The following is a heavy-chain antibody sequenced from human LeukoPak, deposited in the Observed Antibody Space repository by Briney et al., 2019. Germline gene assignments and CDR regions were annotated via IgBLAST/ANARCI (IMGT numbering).Heavy chain of an antibody. CDR2: ISGSGGST. J-gene: IGHJ4*02. CDR3: AKSKPVAYCGGDCYGGFDY. V-gene: IGHV3-23*01. D-gene: IGHD2-21*02. CDR1: GFTFSSYA. Sequence: GGSLRLSCAASGFTFSSYAMSWVRQAPGKGLEWVSAISGSGGSTYYADSVKGRFTISRDNSKNTLYLQMNSLRAEVTAVYYCAKSKPVAYCGGDCYGGFDYWGQGTLVTVSS.